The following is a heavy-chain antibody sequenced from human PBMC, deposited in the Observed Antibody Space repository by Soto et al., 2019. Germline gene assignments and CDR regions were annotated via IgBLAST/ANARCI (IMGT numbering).Heavy chain of an antibody. V-gene: IGHV3-23*01. CDR2: ISSSGVST. CDR1: GFTFTSYS. Sequence: GGSLRLSCAASGFTFTSYSMSWVRQAPGKGLEWVSLISSSGVSTHYADSVRGRFTISRDKSKNTLYLQMNSLRAEDTAVYYCAKDLGAVPRTGEGFDYLGQGTLVTVCS. D-gene: IGHD6-19*01. CDR3: AKDLGAVPRTGEGFDY. J-gene: IGHJ4*02.